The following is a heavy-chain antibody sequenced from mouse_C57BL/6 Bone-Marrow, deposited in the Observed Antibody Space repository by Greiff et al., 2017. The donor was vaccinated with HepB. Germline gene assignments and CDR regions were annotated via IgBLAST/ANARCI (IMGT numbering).Heavy chain of an antibody. Sequence: EVKLVESGPGMVKPSQSLSLTCTVTGYSITSGYDWHWIRHFPGNKLEWMGYISYSGSTNYNPSLKSRISITHDTSKNHFFLKLNSVTTEDTATYYCARDDYYGSQFAYWGQGTLVTVSA. D-gene: IGHD1-1*01. J-gene: IGHJ3*01. CDR3: ARDDYYGSQFAY. V-gene: IGHV3-1*01. CDR2: ISYSGST. CDR1: GYSITSGYD.